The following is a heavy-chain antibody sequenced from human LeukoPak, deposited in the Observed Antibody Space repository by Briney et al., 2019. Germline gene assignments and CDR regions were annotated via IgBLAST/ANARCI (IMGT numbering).Heavy chain of an antibody. J-gene: IGHJ4*02. CDR1: GFPLDDYA. D-gene: IGHD2-2*01. Sequence: GSLRLSCAASGFPLDDYAMHWVRQAPGTGLEGVSLIRWDGGSTYYADPVKGRFTISRDNSKNSLYLQMTSLRAEDTALYYCAKGDCSSTSWHFYYWGQGTLVTVSS. CDR3: AKGDCSSTSWHFYY. CDR2: IRWDGGST. V-gene: IGHV3-43D*04.